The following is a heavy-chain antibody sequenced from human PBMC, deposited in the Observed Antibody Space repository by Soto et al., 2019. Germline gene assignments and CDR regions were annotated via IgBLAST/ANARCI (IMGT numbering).Heavy chain of an antibody. CDR3: ARGLAAAGTHYYYYGMDV. J-gene: IGHJ6*02. Sequence: GESLKISCKGSGYSFASYWIGWVRQMPGKGLEWMGIIYPGDSDTRYSPSFQGQVTISADKSISTAYLQWSSLKASDTAMYYCARGLAAAGTHYYYYGMDVWGQGTTVTVSS. D-gene: IGHD6-13*01. V-gene: IGHV5-51*01. CDR2: IYPGDSDT. CDR1: GYSFASYW.